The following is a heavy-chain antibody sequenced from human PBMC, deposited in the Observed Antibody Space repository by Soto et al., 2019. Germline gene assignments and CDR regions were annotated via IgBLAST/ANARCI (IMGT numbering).Heavy chain of an antibody. CDR3: AHSVGPSSYYQHNWFDP. V-gene: IGHV2-5*02. CDR1: GFSLSTSGVG. J-gene: IGHJ5*02. D-gene: IGHD2-21*01. Sequence: QITLKESGPTLVKPTQTLTLTCTFSGFSLSTSGVGVGWIRQPPGKALEWLALIYWDDDKRYSPSLKSRLTITKDTSKNQVVLTMTNMDPVDTATYYCAHSVGPSSYYQHNWFDPWGQGTLVTVSS. CDR2: IYWDDDK.